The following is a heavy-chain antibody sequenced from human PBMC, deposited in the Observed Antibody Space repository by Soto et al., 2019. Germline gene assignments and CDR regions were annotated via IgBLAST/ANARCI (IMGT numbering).Heavy chain of an antibody. CDR3: ATGRSEVVPGAMDT. Sequence: SETLSLTCTVSGDSFSNYYCNWVRKSAGKGLEWIGRIYPTGSTTYNPSLKSRLTMSVDTSKNQFSLRLTSMTAADTAVYYCATGRSEVVPGAMDTWGQGTLVTVSS. J-gene: IGHJ5*02. CDR2: IYPTGST. D-gene: IGHD2-2*01. V-gene: IGHV4-4*07. CDR1: GDSFSNYY.